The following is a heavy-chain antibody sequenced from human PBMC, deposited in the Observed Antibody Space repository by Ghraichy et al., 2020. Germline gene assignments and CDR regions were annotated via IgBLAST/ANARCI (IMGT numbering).Heavy chain of an antibody. CDR1: GGSIRSYY. CDR3: ASTYYDYWSGSSGYAIDV. Sequence: SETLSLTCTVSGGSIRSYYWSWIRQPAGKGLEWIGRIYTSGSTNYNPYLRSRVMISLDTSKNQFSLTLSSVTAADTAVYYCASTYYDYWSGSSGYAIDVWGQETTVTVSS. V-gene: IGHV4-4*07. CDR2: IYTSGST. J-gene: IGHJ6*02. D-gene: IGHD3-3*01.